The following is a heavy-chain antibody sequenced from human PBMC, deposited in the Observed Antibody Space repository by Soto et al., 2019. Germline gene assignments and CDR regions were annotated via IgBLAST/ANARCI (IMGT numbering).Heavy chain of an antibody. CDR2: ISSRGSSI. CDR3: ARGYYDFWSGQKTYYYYGMDV. V-gene: IGHV3-11*01. J-gene: IGHJ6*02. Sequence: KPVGSLRLSCAVSGFTFSDYYMSWIRQAPGKGLEWVSYISSRGSSIYYADSVKGRFTISRDNAKNSLYLQMNGLRAEDTAVYYCARGYYDFWSGQKTYYYYGMDVWGQGTTVTVSS. D-gene: IGHD3-3*01. CDR1: GFTFSDYY.